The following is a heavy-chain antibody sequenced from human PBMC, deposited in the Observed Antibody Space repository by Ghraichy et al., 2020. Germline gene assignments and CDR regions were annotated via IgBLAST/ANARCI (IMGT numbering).Heavy chain of an antibody. D-gene: IGHD6-19*01. CDR3: ARRWYSSGWSGMDV. J-gene: IGHJ6*02. CDR2: INHSGST. Sequence: SETLSLTCAVYGGSFSGYYWSWIRQPPGKGLEWIGEINHSGSTNYNPSLKSRVTISVDTSKNQFSLKLSSVTAADTAVYYCARRWYSSGWSGMDVWGQGTTVTVSS. V-gene: IGHV4-34*01. CDR1: GGSFSGYY.